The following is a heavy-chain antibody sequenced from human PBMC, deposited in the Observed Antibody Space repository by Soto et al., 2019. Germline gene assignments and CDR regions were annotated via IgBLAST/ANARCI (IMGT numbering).Heavy chain of an antibody. D-gene: IGHD7-27*01. CDR2: IYWDDDK. J-gene: IGHJ4*02. V-gene: IGHV2-5*02. Sequence: QITLKESGPTRVKPTQTLALTCTFSGFSLTTSGVGVGWIRKTPGKALEWLAVIYWDDDKRYNPSLKNRLTITKDTSKNQVVLIMADRDPVDTATYFCAHRGYMDGNWDHGYFDYWGQGTLVTVSS. CDR3: AHRGYMDGNWDHGYFDY. CDR1: GFSLTTSGVG.